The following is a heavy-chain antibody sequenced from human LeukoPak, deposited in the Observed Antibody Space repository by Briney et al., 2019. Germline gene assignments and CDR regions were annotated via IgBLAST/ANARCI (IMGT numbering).Heavy chain of an antibody. Sequence: QPAGSLRLSCAASGFTFSSYDMHWVRQAPGKGLEWVAVIWYDGSNKYYADSVKGRFTISRDNSKNTLYLQMNSLRAEDAAVYYCAKDPRGSYSRDYYYYMDVWGKGTTVTVSS. CDR2: IWYDGSNK. V-gene: IGHV3-33*06. J-gene: IGHJ6*03. CDR3: AKDPRGSYSRDYYYYMDV. D-gene: IGHD1-26*01. CDR1: GFTFSSYD.